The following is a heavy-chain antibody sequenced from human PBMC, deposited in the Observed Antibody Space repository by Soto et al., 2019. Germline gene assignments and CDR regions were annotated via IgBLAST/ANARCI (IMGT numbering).Heavy chain of an antibody. CDR1: GFTFSSYA. CDR2: ISGSGGST. V-gene: IGHV3-23*01. J-gene: IGHJ4*02. Sequence: VQLLESGGGLVQPGGSLRLSCAASGFTFSSYAMSWVRQAPGKGLEWVSAISGSGGSTYYADSVKGRFTISRDNSKNTLYLQMNSLRAEDTAVYYCAKGPSYYYDSSGYSLGYWGQGTLVTVSS. CDR3: AKGPSYYYDSSGYSLGY. D-gene: IGHD3-22*01.